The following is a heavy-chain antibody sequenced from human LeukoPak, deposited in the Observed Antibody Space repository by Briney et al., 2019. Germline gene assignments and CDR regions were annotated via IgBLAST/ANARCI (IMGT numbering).Heavy chain of an antibody. CDR3: ARVPATVAGLNWFDP. CDR2: IYHSGRT. J-gene: IGHJ5*02. D-gene: IGHD6-19*01. V-gene: IGHV4-39*07. Sequence: PSETLSLTCTVSGGSISSSSYYWGWIRQPPGKGLEWIGSIYHSGRTFYNPSLKSRVTISVDKSKNQFSLKLSSVTAADTAVYYCARVPATVAGLNWFDPWGQGTLVTVSS. CDR1: GGSISSSSYY.